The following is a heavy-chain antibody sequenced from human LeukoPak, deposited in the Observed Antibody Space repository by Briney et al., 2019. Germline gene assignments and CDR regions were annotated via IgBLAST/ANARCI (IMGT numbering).Heavy chain of an antibody. J-gene: IGHJ6*02. D-gene: IGHD6-13*01. CDR3: ARAGYSSSWYLGYYYYGMDV. CDR1: GYTFTGYY. CDR2: INPNSGGT. V-gene: IGHV1-2*02. Sequence: ASVKVSCKASGYTFTGYYMHWVRQAPGQGLEWMGWINPNSGGTNYAQKFQGRVTMTRVTSISTAYMELSRLRSDDTAVYYCARAGYSSSWYLGYYYYGMDVWGQGTTVTVSS.